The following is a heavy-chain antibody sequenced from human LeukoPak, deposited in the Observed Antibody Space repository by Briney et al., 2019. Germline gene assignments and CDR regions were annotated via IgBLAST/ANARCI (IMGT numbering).Heavy chain of an antibody. Sequence: GGSLRLSCAASGFTFNNHGISWVRQAPGKGLEWVSGISGNGVTSYYADSVMGRFTISKDKSRNTVYLQLNSLRAEDTAVYHCAKDRSSNRESSGYDHHFDYWGQGTLVTVSS. CDR2: ISGNGVTS. CDR3: AKDRSSNRESSGYDHHFDY. V-gene: IGHV3-23*01. J-gene: IGHJ4*02. D-gene: IGHD3-22*01. CDR1: GFTFNNHG.